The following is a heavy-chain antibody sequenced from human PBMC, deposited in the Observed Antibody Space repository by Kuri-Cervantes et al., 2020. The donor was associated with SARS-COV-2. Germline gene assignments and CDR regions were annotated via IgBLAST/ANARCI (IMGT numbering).Heavy chain of an antibody. CDR3: ANDGGDTVLLFDY. V-gene: IGHV3-30-3*02. D-gene: IGHD5-18*01. J-gene: IGHJ4*02. Sequence: GGSLRLSCAASGFTFSSYAMHWVRQAPGEGLECVAVISDDGSNKYYADSVKGRVTISRDNSKNSLYLQMNSLRAEDTAVYYCANDGGDTVLLFDYWGQGTLVTVSS. CDR2: ISDDGSNK. CDR1: GFTFSSYA.